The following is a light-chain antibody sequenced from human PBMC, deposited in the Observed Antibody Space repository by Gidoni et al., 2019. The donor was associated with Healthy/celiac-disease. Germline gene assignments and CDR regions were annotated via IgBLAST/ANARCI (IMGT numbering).Light chain of an antibody. J-gene: IGKJ1*01. Sequence: EIVLTQSPGTLSLSPGERATLSCRASQSVSSSYLAWYQQKPGQAPRLLISDASSRATGIPDRFSSSGSGTDFTLTISRLEPEDFAVYYCQQYGSSPRTFGQGTKVEIK. CDR2: DAS. CDR3: QQYGSSPRT. V-gene: IGKV3-20*01. CDR1: QSVSSSY.